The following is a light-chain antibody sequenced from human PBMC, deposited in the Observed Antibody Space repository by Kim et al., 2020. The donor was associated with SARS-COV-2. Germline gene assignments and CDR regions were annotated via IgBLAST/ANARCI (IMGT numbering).Light chain of an antibody. CDR2: KAS. CDR1: QTVGNW. Sequence: DIQMTQSPSTLSASVGDRVTITCRASQTVGNWLAWYQQKPGRAPKVLIYKASTLESGVPSRFSGSGSGTEFTLTITSLQPDDFATYFCQQYDSRVTFGQRTKVDI. CDR3: QQYDSRVT. V-gene: IGKV1-5*03. J-gene: IGKJ1*01.